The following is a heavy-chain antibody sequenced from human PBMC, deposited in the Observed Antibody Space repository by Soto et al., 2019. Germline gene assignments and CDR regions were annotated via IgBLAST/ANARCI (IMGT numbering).Heavy chain of an antibody. J-gene: IGHJ4*02. V-gene: IGHV4-39*07. CDR1: GGSISSSSYY. CDR3: ARGADYYGSGSYYLFDY. D-gene: IGHD3-10*01. Sequence: PSETLSLTCTVSGGSISSSSYYWGWIRQPPGKGLEWIGSIYYSGSTYYNPSLKSRVTISVDTSKNQFSLKLSSVTAADTAVYYCARGADYYGSGSYYLFDYWGQGTLVTVSS. CDR2: IYYSGST.